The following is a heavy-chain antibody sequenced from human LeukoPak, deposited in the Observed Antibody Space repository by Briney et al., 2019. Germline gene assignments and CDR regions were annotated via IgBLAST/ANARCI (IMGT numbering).Heavy chain of an antibody. V-gene: IGHV4-34*01. CDR1: GGSFSGYY. CDR3: ARGGLRYFDWLYNWFDP. Sequence: PSETLSLTSAVYGGSFSGYYWSWIRQPPGKGLEWIGEINHSGSTNYNPSLKSRVTISVDTSKNQFSLKLSSVTAADTAVYYCARGGLRYFDWLYNWFDPWAQGTLVTVSS. CDR2: INHSGST. D-gene: IGHD3-9*01. J-gene: IGHJ5*02.